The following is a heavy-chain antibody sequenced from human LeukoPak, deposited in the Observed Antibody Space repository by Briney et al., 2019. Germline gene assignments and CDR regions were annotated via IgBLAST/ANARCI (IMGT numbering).Heavy chain of an antibody. Sequence: SETLSLTCTVSGGSISSYYWSWIRQPPGKGLEWIGYIYYSGSTSYNPSLKSRVTISVDTSKNQFSLKLSSVTAADTAVYYCARDPGQYYDILTGYYTPYYFDYWGQGTLVTVSS. V-gene: IGHV4-59*12. D-gene: IGHD3-9*01. J-gene: IGHJ4*02. CDR2: IYYSGST. CDR3: ARDPGQYYDILTGYYTPYYFDY. CDR1: GGSISSYY.